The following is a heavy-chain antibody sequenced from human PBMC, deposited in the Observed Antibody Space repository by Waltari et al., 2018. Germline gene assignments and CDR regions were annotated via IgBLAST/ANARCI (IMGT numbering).Heavy chain of an antibody. CDR3: ARGDVLLWFRGGMDV. CDR1: GFTFSSYS. Sequence: EVQLVESGGGLVKPGGSLRLSCAAYGFTFSSYSMNWVRQAPGKGLEWVSAISSSSSYIYYADSVKGRFTISRDNANNSLYLQMNSLRAEDTAVYYCARGDVLLWFRGGMDVWGQGTTVTVSS. V-gene: IGHV3-21*01. J-gene: IGHJ6*02. D-gene: IGHD3-10*01. CDR2: ISSSSSYI.